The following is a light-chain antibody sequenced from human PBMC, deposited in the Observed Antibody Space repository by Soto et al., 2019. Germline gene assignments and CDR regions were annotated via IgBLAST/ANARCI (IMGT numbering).Light chain of an antibody. Sequence: QSALTQPASVSGSPGQSITISCTGTSSDVGSHNFVSWYQQRPGKAPNLMIFEVTKRPSGVSSRFSASKSGNTASLTIYGVQAEDEADYFCCSYAGTTTWVFGGGTKLTVL. CDR2: EVT. CDR3: CSYAGTTTWV. J-gene: IGLJ3*02. V-gene: IGLV2-23*02. CDR1: SSDVGSHNF.